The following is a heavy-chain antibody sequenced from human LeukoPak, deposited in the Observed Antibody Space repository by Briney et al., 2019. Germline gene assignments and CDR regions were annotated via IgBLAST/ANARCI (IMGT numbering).Heavy chain of an antibody. D-gene: IGHD6-13*01. J-gene: IGHJ4*02. CDR1: GGSIRSGDYY. CDR2: IHYSGGTY. CDR3: VRDRSRPNPFFDN. V-gene: IGHV4-30-4*01. Sequence: SETLSLTCTVSGGSIRSGDYYWSWIRQPPGKGLEWIGYIHYSGGTYYYNPSLKSRVTMSVDTAKNQFSLRLSSVSAADTAVYYCVRDRSRPNPFFDNWGQGTLVTVSS.